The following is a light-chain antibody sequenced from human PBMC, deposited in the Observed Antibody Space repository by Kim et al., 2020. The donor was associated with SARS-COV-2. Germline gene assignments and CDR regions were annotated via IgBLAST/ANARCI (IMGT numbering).Light chain of an antibody. J-gene: IGKJ1*01. Sequence: DIQMTQSPSTLSASVGDRVTITCRASQRINNWLAWYQQKPGKAPNLLIYRTSTLFNGVPSRFSASGSDTEFTLTITSLQPDDFATYYCQHYHMLTWAFGQGTKVDIK. CDR1: QRINNW. CDR2: RTS. V-gene: IGKV1-5*03. CDR3: QHYHMLTWA.